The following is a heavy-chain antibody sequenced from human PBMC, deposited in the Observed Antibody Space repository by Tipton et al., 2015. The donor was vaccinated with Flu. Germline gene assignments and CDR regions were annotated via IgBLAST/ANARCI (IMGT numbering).Heavy chain of an antibody. J-gene: IGHJ5*02. V-gene: IGHV4-59*01. Sequence: TLSLTCTVSGGSISSYYWSWIRQPPGKGLEWIGYIYYSGSTNYNPSLKSRVTISVDTSKNQFSLKLSSVTAADTAVYYCAREGSSWYRNWFDPWGQGTLVTVSS. CDR1: GGSISSYY. CDR3: AREGSSWYRNWFDP. D-gene: IGHD6-13*01. CDR2: IYYSGST.